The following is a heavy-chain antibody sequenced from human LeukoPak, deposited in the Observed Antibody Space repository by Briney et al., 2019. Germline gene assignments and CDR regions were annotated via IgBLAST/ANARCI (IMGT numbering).Heavy chain of an antibody. V-gene: IGHV3-23*01. D-gene: IGHD3-22*01. Sequence: GGSLRLSCAASGFTFSSYAMSWVRQAPGKGLEWVSAISGSGGSTCYADSVKGRFTISRDNSKNTLYLQMNSLRAEDTAVYYCARPQSSSGYYWPFDDWGQGTLVTVSS. J-gene: IGHJ4*02. CDR1: GFTFSSYA. CDR2: ISGSGGST. CDR3: ARPQSSSGYYWPFDD.